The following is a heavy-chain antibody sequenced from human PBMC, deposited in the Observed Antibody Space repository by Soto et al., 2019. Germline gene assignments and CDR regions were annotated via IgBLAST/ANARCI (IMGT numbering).Heavy chain of an antibody. CDR3: ARAPKVSGSSQTRPDF. CDR2: ISQSGNT. J-gene: IGHJ4*02. CDR1: GGSFIGYY. D-gene: IGHD6-6*01. Sequence: SETLSLTCSVYGGSFIGYYWSWIRQPPGKGLEWIGEISQSGNTNYSPSLKSRVSISIDTSKKQFSLNLASVSAADTAVYYCARAPKVSGSSQTRPDFWGQGTLVTAPQ. V-gene: IGHV4-34*01.